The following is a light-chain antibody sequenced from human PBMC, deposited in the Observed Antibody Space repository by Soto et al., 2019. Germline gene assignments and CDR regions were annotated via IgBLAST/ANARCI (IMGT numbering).Light chain of an antibody. J-gene: IGKJ1*01. CDR3: QQYGSSPSTT. CDR2: GAS. V-gene: IGKV3-20*01. Sequence: ENVLTQSPGTLSLSPGERATLSCRASQAVSSSYLAWYQQRPGQAPGLLIYGASSRATGIPDRFSGSGSGTDFTLTISRLEPEDFAVYYCQQYGSSPSTTFGQGTKVDIK. CDR1: QAVSSSY.